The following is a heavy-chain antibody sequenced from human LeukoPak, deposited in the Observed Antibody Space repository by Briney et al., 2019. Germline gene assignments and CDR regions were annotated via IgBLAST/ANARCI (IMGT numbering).Heavy chain of an antibody. Sequence: GGSLRLSCAAFGFTLSSYEMNWVRQAPGKGLEWVSYISSSGISIYYADSVKGRFTISRDSSKNTLFLQMNRLRPEDAAVYYCAKAPVTTCRGAFCYPFDYWGLGTLVTVSS. CDR2: ISSSGISI. J-gene: IGHJ4*02. V-gene: IGHV3-48*03. D-gene: IGHD2-15*01. CDR3: AKAPVTTCRGAFCYPFDY. CDR1: GFTLSSYE.